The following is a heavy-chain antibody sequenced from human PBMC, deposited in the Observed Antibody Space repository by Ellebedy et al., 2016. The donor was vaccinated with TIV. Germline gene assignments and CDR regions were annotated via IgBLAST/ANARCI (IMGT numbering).Heavy chain of an antibody. J-gene: IGHJ4*02. Sequence: SETLSLXXSLSGGSIINYDYYWSWIRQSPGKGLEWIAYISHSGITYYNSSLKSRITMSVDTSKNQFSLKLRSVTAADTAMYYCARLGNGLAGWADSWGQGTLVTVSS. CDR1: GGSIINYDYY. D-gene: IGHD6-19*01. CDR2: ISHSGIT. V-gene: IGHV4-30-4*01. CDR3: ARLGNGLAGWADS.